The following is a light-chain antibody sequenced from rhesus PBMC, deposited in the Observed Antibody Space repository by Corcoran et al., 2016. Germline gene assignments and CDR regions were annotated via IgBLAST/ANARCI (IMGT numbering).Light chain of an antibody. CDR2: GAS. J-gene: IGKJ4*01. Sequence: DIQMTQSPSSLSASVGDTVTITCRASQGISSYLIWFQQKPGKAPKLLLYGASSLESGVPSRFSGSGSGTEFTLTIRSLQPEDFATYYCLQHNRYPLTFGGGTKVDLK. V-gene: IGKV1-28*02. CDR1: QGISSY. CDR3: LQHNRYPLT.